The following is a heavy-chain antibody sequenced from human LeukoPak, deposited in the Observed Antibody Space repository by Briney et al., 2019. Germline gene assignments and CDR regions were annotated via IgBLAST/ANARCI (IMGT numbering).Heavy chain of an antibody. CDR2: MIPILGIA. CDR3: ATPTLFGEGGAFDI. V-gene: IGHV1-69*04. J-gene: IGHJ3*02. Sequence: VKVSCKASGGTFSSYAISWVRQAPGQGLGWMGRMIPILGIANYAQKFQGRVAITADKSTSTAYMELSSLRSEDTAVYYCATPTLFGEGGAFDIWGQGTMVTVSS. CDR1: GGTFSSYA. D-gene: IGHD3-10*01.